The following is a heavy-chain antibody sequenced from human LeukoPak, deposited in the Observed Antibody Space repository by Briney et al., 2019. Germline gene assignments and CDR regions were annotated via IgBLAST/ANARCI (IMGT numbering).Heavy chain of an antibody. Sequence: PSETLSLTCTVSGGSISSSSYYWSWIRQPAGKGLEWIGRIYTSGSTNYNPSLKSRVTMSVDTSKKQFSLKLSSVTAADTAVYYCARDHDLPGRRSNYFDYWGQGTLVTVSS. V-gene: IGHV4-61*02. J-gene: IGHJ4*02. CDR1: GGSISSSSYY. CDR2: IYTSGST. D-gene: IGHD1-14*01. CDR3: ARDHDLPGRRSNYFDY.